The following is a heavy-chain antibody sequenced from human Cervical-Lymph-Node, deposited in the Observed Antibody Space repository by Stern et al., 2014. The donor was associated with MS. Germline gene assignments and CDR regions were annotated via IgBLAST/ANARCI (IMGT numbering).Heavy chain of an antibody. Sequence: EVQLLESGGGLVKPGGSLRLSCAASGFTFSSYSMNWVRQAPGQGLEWVASISRCGSYIYYADSLKGRFTISRDNAKNSLYLQMNSLRAEDTAVYYCARGRGGNYRYYFDYWGQGTLVTVSS. CDR1: GFTFSSYS. CDR2: ISRCGSYI. V-gene: IGHV3-21*01. D-gene: IGHD4-23*01. J-gene: IGHJ4*02. CDR3: ARGRGGNYRYYFDY.